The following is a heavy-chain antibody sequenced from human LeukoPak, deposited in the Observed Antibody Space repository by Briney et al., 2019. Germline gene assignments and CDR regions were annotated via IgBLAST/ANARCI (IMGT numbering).Heavy chain of an antibody. V-gene: IGHV1-24*01. J-gene: IGHJ5*02. CDR1: GNSLNALS. Sequence: PEASVKASCKLSGNSLNALSIHWVRQAPGKGLYWKGGFDPEEGEIVYSQSFQGRVTVTEDRSTNTAYLELSSLRSEDAAVYYCATIGQFGGNYYYFDPWGQGTLVTVSS. CDR3: ATIGQFGGNYYYFDP. CDR2: FDPEEGEI. D-gene: IGHD5-12*01.